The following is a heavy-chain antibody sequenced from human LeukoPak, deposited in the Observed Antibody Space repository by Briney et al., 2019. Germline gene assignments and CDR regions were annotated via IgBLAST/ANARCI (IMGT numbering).Heavy chain of an antibody. CDR3: AREQAHNSFDI. CDR1: GYTFTGYY. V-gene: IGHV1-2*02. D-gene: IGHD2-21*01. Sequence: GASVKVSCKASGYTFTGYYMHWLRQAPGQGLEWMGWINPNTSDTRYAPNFQGRVTMTRYTSISAAYMELSRLRLDDTAVYYCAREQAHNSFDIWGQGTMVTVSS. CDR2: INPNTSDT. J-gene: IGHJ3*02.